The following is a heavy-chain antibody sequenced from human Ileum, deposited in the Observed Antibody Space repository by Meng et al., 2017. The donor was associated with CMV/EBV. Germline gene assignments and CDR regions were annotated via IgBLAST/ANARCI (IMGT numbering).Heavy chain of an antibody. CDR3: ARSPGWELLDSLVS. Sequence: GGSLRLSCAASGFNFITTAMHWVRQAPGKGLEWVAVISYDGSDKYYADSVKGRFIISRDYSKGTLFLQMYSLRPEDTAVYYCARSPGWELLDSLVSWGQGTLVTVSS. V-gene: IGHV3-30*04. D-gene: IGHD1-26*01. J-gene: IGHJ4*02. CDR2: ISYDGSDK. CDR1: GFNFITTA.